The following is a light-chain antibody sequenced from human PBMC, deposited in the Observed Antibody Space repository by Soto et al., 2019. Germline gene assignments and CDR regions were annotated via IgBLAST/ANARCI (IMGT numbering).Light chain of an antibody. J-gene: IGKJ1*01. Sequence: DIQMTQSPSTMSASVGDRVTITCRASQSIDSWLAWYQQKPGKAPKFLMYKASNLESGVPLRFSGSGSETEFTLTISSLQPDDFAIYYCQHYKSYPWTVGKGTKVELK. CDR1: QSIDSW. V-gene: IGKV1-5*03. CDR2: KAS. CDR3: QHYKSYPWT.